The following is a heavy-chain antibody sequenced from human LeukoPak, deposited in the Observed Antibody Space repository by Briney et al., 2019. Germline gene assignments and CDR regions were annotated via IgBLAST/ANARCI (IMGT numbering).Heavy chain of an antibody. CDR3: AKNSNYYHYYYMDV. CDR1: GGSFSGYY. V-gene: IGHV4-34*01. D-gene: IGHD4-11*01. J-gene: IGHJ6*03. Sequence: SETLSLTCAVYGGSFSGYYWSLIRQPPGKGLEWIGEINHSGSTNYNPSLKSRVTISVDTSKNQFSLKLSSVTAADTAVYYCAKNSNYYHYYYMDVWGKGTTVTVSS. CDR2: INHSGST.